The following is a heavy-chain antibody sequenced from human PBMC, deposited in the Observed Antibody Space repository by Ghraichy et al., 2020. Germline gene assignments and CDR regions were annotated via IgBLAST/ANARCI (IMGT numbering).Heavy chain of an antibody. D-gene: IGHD3-3*01. Sequence: GGSLRLSCAASGFTFSSYWMHWVRQAPGKGLVWVSRINSDGSSTSYADSVKGRFTISRDNAKNTLYLQMNSLRAEDTAVYYCAREGYDSPLGYWGQGTLVTVSS. V-gene: IGHV3-74*01. J-gene: IGHJ4*02. CDR1: GFTFSSYW. CDR2: INSDGSST. CDR3: AREGYDSPLGY.